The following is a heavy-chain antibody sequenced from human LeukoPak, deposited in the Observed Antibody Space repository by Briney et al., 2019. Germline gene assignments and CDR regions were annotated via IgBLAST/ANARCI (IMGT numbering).Heavy chain of an antibody. J-gene: IGHJ4*02. D-gene: IGHD2-2*01. V-gene: IGHV3-11*04. CDR3: ARYYCTSNSCHPMYYFDS. Sequence: PGGSLRLSCEASGFIFSDYYMSWIRQAPGKGLEWVSHITSGGSMTYYRESVKGRFTISRDNAEKSLYLQMNGLRVEDTAVYYCARYYCTSNSCHPMYYFDSWGQETLVTVSS. CDR1: GFIFSDYY. CDR2: ITSGGSMT.